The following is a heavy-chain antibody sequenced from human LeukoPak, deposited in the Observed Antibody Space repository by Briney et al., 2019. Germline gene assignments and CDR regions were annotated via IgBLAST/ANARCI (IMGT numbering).Heavy chain of an antibody. D-gene: IGHD2-21*02. CDR2: ISHSGST. Sequence: SETLSLTCAVSGYSISSGYNWGSIRQPPGKGLEWIGSISHSGSTYYNPSLKSRVTTSVDTSKNQFSLKLSSVTAADTAVYYCARGYAIVVVTAISRGDAFDIWGQGTMVTVSS. CDR3: ARGYAIVVVTAISRGDAFDI. V-gene: IGHV4-38-2*01. CDR1: GYSISSGYN. J-gene: IGHJ3*02.